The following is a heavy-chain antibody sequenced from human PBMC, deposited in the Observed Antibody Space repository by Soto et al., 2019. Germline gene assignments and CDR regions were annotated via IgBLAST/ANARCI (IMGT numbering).Heavy chain of an antibody. CDR2: ISYDGSKK. Sequence: QVQLVESGGGVVQPGRSLRLSCAASGFSFSAYGMHWVRQAPGKGLEWVAVISYDGSKKYYADSVKSRFTISRDNSRNTQDQKMNRHEPEDRVVHYCEKEIASNGYSSGGYGGGDYWGQGTLVTVSS. D-gene: IGHD6-19*01. J-gene: IGHJ4*02. CDR3: EKEIASNGYSSGGYGGGDY. V-gene: IGHV3-30*18. CDR1: GFSFSAYG.